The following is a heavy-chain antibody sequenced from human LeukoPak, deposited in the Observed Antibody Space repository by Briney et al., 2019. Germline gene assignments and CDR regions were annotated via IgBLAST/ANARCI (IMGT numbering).Heavy chain of an antibody. D-gene: IGHD3-10*01. J-gene: IGHJ3*02. CDR2: ISCSGGST. CDR3: AKGAMVRGVYDAFDI. Sequence: GGSLRLSCAASGFTFSSYAMSRVRQAPGKGLEWVSAISCSGGSTYYADSVKGRFTISRDNSKNTLYLQMNSLRAEDTAVYYCAKGAMVRGVYDAFDIWGQGTMVTVSS. V-gene: IGHV3-23*01. CDR1: GFTFSSYA.